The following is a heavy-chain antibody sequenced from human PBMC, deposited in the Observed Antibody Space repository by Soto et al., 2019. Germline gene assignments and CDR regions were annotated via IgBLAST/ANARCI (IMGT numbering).Heavy chain of an antibody. CDR2: VYYNGNT. Sequence: SETLSLTCTVSGGSISSSDYYWGWIRQSPGKGLERIAGVYYNGNTYYDPSFKSRVTISIDTSKNQFSLKLSSVTAADTAVYYCAWGSGWPDYWGQGTLVTVSS. CDR3: AWGSGWPDY. V-gene: IGHV4-39*01. J-gene: IGHJ4*02. CDR1: GGSISSSDYY. D-gene: IGHD6-19*01.